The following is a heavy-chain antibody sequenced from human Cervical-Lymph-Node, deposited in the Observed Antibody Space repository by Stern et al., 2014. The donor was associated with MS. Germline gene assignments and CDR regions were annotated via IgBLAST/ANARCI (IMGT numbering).Heavy chain of an antibody. CDR2: INTNTGTP. V-gene: IGHV7-4-1*02. J-gene: IGHJ4*02. CDR1: GYTFTDYA. D-gene: IGHD2-21*01. Sequence: QVPLVQSGSELKKPGASVKVSCMTSGYTFTDYALNWVRQAPGQGLEWMGWINTNTGTPTYAQGFTGRFVFSLDTSGNTAYLQISSLKAEDTALYFCARDYASLDWRGQYYFDYWGQGTLVTVSS. CDR3: ARDYASLDWRGQYYFDY.